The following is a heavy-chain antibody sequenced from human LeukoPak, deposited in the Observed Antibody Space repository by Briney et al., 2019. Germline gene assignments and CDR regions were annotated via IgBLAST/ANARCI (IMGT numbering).Heavy chain of an antibody. V-gene: IGHV4-59*01. D-gene: IGHD6-13*01. J-gene: IGHJ4*02. CDR1: DGSITNYD. CDR2: VHYSGTA. Sequence: SETLSLTCSVTDGSITNYDWSWVRQTPGKGLEFIGHVHYSGTANYNPSLRSRVTISIDTSKKHFFLKLKSVTAADTAVYYCARDQGVAAAGTDYWGQGTLVTVSS. CDR3: ARDQGVAAAGTDY.